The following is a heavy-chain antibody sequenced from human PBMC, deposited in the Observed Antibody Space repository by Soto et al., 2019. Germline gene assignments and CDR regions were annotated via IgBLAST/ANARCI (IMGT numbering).Heavy chain of an antibody. Sequence: VQLVQSGAEVKKPGASVKVSCRASGYTFISHDISWVRQAPGQGLEWMGWISPHNGNTNFAQEFQGRVTMTTDTSTNTAYMELRSLLSDDTAVYYCARQGYSSGWADAFDIWGQGTMVTVSS. CDR2: ISPHNGNT. CDR1: GYTFISHD. CDR3: ARQGYSSGWADAFDI. J-gene: IGHJ3*02. V-gene: IGHV1-18*01. D-gene: IGHD5-18*01.